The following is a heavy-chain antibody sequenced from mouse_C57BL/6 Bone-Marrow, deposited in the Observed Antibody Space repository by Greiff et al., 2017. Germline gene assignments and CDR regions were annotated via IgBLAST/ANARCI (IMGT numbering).Heavy chain of an antibody. D-gene: IGHD1-1*01. CDR3: TVITTVDDY. CDR1: GFNIKDDY. V-gene: IGHV14-4*01. Sequence: VQLQQSGAELVRPGASVKLSCTASGFNIKDDYMHWVKQRPEQGLEWIGWIDPENGDTEYASKFQGKATITADTSSNTAYLQLSSLTSEDTAVYYCTVITTVDDYWGQGTTLTVSS. J-gene: IGHJ2*01. CDR2: IDPENGDT.